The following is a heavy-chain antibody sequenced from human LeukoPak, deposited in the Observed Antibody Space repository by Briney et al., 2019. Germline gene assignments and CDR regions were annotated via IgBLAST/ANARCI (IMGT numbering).Heavy chain of an antibody. CDR2: INSDGSST. CDR3: ATSYDFWSGYYASTKFDY. V-gene: IGHV3-74*01. Sequence: GGSLRLSCAASGFTFSSYWMHWVRQAPGKGLVWVSRINSDGSSTSYADSVKGRFTISRDNAKNTLYLQMNSLRAEDTAVYYCATSYDFWSGYYASTKFDYWGQGTLVTVSP. CDR1: GFTFSSYW. D-gene: IGHD3-3*01. J-gene: IGHJ4*02.